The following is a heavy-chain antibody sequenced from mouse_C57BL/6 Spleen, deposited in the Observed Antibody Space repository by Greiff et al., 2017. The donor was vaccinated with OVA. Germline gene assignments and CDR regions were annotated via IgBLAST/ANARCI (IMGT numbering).Heavy chain of an antibody. CDR3: ARRDSSGYRAMDY. D-gene: IGHD3-2*02. CDR2: IDPFDSYT. V-gene: IGHV1-69*01. Sequence: QVQLQQPGAELVMPGASVKLSCKASGYTFTSYWMHWVKQRPGQGLEWIGEIDPFDSYTNYNQKFKGKSTLTVDKSSSTAYMQLSSLTSEDSAVYYCARRDSSGYRAMDYWGQGTSVTVSS. CDR1: GYTFTSYW. J-gene: IGHJ4*01.